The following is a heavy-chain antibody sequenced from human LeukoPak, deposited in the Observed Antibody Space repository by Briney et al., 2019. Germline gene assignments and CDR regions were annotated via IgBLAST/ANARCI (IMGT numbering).Heavy chain of an antibody. Sequence: GGCLRLSCAASGFTFSSYAMSWVRQAPGKGLEWVSAISGSGGSTYYADSVKGRFTISRDNSKNTLYLQINSPRAEDTAVYYCAKITAGSGSYNYYYGMDVWGQGTMLTVSS. CDR2: ISGSGGST. CDR1: GFTFSSYA. CDR3: AKITAGSGSYNYYYGMDV. V-gene: IGHV3-23*01. J-gene: IGHJ6*02. D-gene: IGHD3-10*01.